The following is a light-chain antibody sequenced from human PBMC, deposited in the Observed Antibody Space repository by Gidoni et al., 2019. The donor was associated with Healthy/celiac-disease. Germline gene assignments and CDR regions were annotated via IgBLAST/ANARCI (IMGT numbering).Light chain of an antibody. CDR3: QQYYSFPLT. Sequence: VIWRTQSPSLLSASTGDRVTISCRMSQGMSSYVAWYQKKPGKAPELLIYAASTLQSGVPSSFSGCGSVTDFTLTISCLQSEDFATYYFQQYYSFPLTFGQGTKVEIK. V-gene: IGKV1D-8*01. CDR2: AAS. J-gene: IGKJ1*01. CDR1: QGMSSY.